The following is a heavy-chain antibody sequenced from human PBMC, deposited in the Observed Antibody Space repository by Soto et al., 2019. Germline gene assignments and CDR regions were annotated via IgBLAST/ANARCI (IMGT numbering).Heavy chain of an antibody. Sequence: GASVKVSCKASGYTFTGYYMHWVRQAPGQGLEWMGWINPNSGGTNHAQKFQGRVTMTRDTSISTAYMELSRLRSDDTAVYYCVYSSNALGMDVWGQGTTVTVSS. V-gene: IGHV1-2*02. D-gene: IGHD6-13*01. CDR3: VYSSNALGMDV. CDR1: GYTFTGYY. J-gene: IGHJ6*02. CDR2: INPNSGGT.